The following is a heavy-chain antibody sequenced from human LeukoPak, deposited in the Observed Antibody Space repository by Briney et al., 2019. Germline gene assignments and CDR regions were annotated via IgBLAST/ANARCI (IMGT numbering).Heavy chain of an antibody. D-gene: IGHD3-3*01. CDR1: GFTFSSYE. Sequence: PGGSLRLSCAASGFTFSSYEMNWVRQAPGKGLEWVSYISSSGSTIYYADSVKGRFTISRDNAKNSLYLQMNSVRAEDTAVYYCARGDGVLRFGKYHMDVWGKGTTVTVSS. J-gene: IGHJ6*03. CDR2: ISSSGSTI. V-gene: IGHV3-48*03. CDR3: ARGDGVLRFGKYHMDV.